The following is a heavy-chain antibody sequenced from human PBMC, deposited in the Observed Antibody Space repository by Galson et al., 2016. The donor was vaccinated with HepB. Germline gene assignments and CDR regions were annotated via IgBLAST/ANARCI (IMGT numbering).Heavy chain of an antibody. D-gene: IGHD7-27*01. V-gene: IGHV4-59*12. CDR2: IFSSGST. CDR1: GGSISNYY. CDR3: TRWGTY. J-gene: IGHJ4*02. Sequence: SETLSLTCTVSGGSISNYYWSWIRQPPGKGLEWIGYIFSSGSTNYNPSLKSRVTISVDTSKNQFSLKLSSVTAADTAVYYCTRWGTYWGQGALVTVSS.